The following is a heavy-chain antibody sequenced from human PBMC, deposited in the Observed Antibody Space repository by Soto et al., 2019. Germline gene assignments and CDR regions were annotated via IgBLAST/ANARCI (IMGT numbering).Heavy chain of an antibody. CDR3: ARGGFTMLA. CDR2: INHSGST. V-gene: IGHV4-34*01. J-gene: IGHJ5*02. Sequence: SETLSLTCAVYGGSFSGYYWSWIRRPPGKGLEWIGEINHSGSTNYNPSLKSRVTISVDTSKNQFSLKLSSVTAADTAVYYCARGGFTMLAWGQGTLVTVSS. D-gene: IGHD3-10*02. CDR1: GGSFSGYY.